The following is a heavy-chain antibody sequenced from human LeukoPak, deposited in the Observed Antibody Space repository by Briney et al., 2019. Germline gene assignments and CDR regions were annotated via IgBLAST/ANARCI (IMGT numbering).Heavy chain of an antibody. V-gene: IGHV1-69*13. CDR3: ARAEYQLPGPYYYGMDV. CDR2: IIPIFGTA. CDR1: GGTFSSYA. Sequence: SVKVSCKASGGTFSSYAISWVRQAPGQGLEWMGGIIPIFGTANYAQKFQGRVTITADESTSTAYMELSSLRSEDTAVYYCARAEYQLPGPYYYGMDVWGKGTTVTVSP. J-gene: IGHJ6*04. D-gene: IGHD2-2*01.